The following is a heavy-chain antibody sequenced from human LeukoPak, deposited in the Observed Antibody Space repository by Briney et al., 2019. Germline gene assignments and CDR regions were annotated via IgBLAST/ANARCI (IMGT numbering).Heavy chain of an antibody. CDR1: GFSFSTYW. J-gene: IGHJ6*03. D-gene: IGHD6-13*01. V-gene: IGHV3-7*03. CDR2: INQVGSNQ. Sequence: GGSLRLSFAASGFSFSTYWMSWVRQPPGQGLEWVADINQVGSNQHYVDSVRGRFTISRDNAKNSLYLQMNSLRAEDTAKYYCVKRPDRNIAGPNYMDVWGEGTTVTISS. CDR3: VKRPDRNIAGPNYMDV.